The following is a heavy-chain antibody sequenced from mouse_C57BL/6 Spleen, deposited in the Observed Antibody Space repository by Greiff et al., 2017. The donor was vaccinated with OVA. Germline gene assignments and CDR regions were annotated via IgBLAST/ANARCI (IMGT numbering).Heavy chain of an antibody. J-gene: IGHJ1*03. CDR2: IYPEDGDT. Sequence: QVQLQLSGAELVKPGASVKISCKASGYAFSSYWMHWVKQRPGKCLEWIGQIYPEDGDTNYNGKFKGEATLTADKSSSLAYMQLSSLRSEDSAVYYCSRTVWDGSWYSYVGGTGTAVTV. CDR3: SRTVWDGSWYSYV. D-gene: IGHD4-1*01. CDR1: GYAFSSYW. V-gene: IGHV1-80*01.